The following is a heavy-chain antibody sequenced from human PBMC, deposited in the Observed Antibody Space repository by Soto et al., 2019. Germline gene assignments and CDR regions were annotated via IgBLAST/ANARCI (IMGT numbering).Heavy chain of an antibody. CDR2: INPNSGGT. CDR1: GYTFTGYY. CDR3: ARVTRTPGIAAAGTSY. V-gene: IGHV1-2*02. D-gene: IGHD6-13*01. Sequence: ASVKVSCKASGYTFTGYYMHWVRQAPGQGLEWMGWINPNSGGTNYAQKFQGRVTMTRDTSISTAYMELSRLRSDDTAVYYCARVTRTPGIAAAGTSYWGQSTLVTVSS. J-gene: IGHJ1*01.